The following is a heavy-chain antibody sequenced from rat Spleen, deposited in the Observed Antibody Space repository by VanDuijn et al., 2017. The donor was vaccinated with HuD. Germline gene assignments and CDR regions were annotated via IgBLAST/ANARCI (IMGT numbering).Heavy chain of an antibody. D-gene: IGHD1-8*01. CDR2: ISYDGSST. CDR1: GFTFSDYY. J-gene: IGHJ3*01. Sequence: EVQLVESDGGLVQPGRSLKLSCAASGFTFSDYYMAWVRQAPTKGLEWVATISYDGSSTYYRDSVKGRFTIARDNAKSTLYLQMDSLRSEDTATYYGARQGATVANWFAYWGQGTLVTVSS. V-gene: IGHV5-29*01. CDR3: ARQGATVANWFAY.